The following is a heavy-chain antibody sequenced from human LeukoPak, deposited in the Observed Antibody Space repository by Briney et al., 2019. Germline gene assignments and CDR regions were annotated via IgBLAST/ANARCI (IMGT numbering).Heavy chain of an antibody. CDR1: GGTFSSYA. J-gene: IGHJ6*03. CDR2: IIPIFGTT. Sequence: GASVKVSCKASGGTFSSYAISWVRQAPGQGLEWMGEIIPIFGTTNYAQKFQDRVTITADKSTSTAYMELSSLRSEDTAVYYCARVVGLTGYSSSWYSGYYYYMDVWGKGTTVTVSS. V-gene: IGHV1-69*06. CDR3: ARVVGLTGYSSSWYSGYYYYMDV. D-gene: IGHD6-13*01.